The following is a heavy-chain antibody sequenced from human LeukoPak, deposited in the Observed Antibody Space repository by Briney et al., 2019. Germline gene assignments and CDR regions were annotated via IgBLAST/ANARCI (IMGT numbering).Heavy chain of an antibody. Sequence: KPGGSLRLSCAASGFTFSDYYMSWIRQAPGKGLEWVSYISSSGSTIYYADSVKGRFTISRDNAKNSLYLQMNSLRAEDTAVYYCARDAKVLFRYDMDVWGQGTTVTVSS. CDR1: GFTFSDYY. CDR3: ARDAKVLFRYDMDV. D-gene: IGHD2-21*01. CDR2: ISSSGSTI. V-gene: IGHV3-11*01. J-gene: IGHJ6*02.